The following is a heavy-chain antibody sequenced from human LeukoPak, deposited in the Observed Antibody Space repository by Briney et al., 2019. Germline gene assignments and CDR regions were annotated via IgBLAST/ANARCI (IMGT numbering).Heavy chain of an antibody. J-gene: IGHJ1*01. V-gene: IGHV3-20*04. CDR3: ATASYCSSTSCYTRAEYFQH. D-gene: IGHD2-2*02. CDR1: GFTFDDYG. CDR2: INWNGGST. Sequence: GGSLRLSCAASGFTFDDYGMSWVRQAPGKGLEWVSGINWNGGSTGYADSVKGRFTISRDNAKNSLYLQMNSLRAEDTALYYCATASYCSSTSCYTRAEYFQHWGQGTLVTVSS.